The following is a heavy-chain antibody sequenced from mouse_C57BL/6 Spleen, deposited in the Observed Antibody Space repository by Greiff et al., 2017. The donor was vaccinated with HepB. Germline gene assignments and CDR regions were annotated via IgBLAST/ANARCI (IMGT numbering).Heavy chain of an antibody. CDR3: ATYGNYEAMDY. V-gene: IGHV2-2*01. CDR2: IWSGGST. CDR1: GFSFTSYG. Sequence: QVQLKESGPGLVQPSQSLSITCTVSGFSFTSYGVHWVRQSPGKGLEWLGVIWSGGSTDYNAAFISRLSISKDNSKSQVFFKMNSLQADDTAIYYCATYGNYEAMDYWGQGTSVTVSS. J-gene: IGHJ4*01. D-gene: IGHD2-1*01.